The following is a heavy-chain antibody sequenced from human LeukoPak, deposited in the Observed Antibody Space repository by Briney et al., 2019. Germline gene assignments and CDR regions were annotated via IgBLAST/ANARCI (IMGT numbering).Heavy chain of an antibody. D-gene: IGHD4-11*01. CDR2: ISYDGSNK. CDR3: ARDRDYRPSFFDY. CDR1: GFTFSSYA. Sequence: PGGSLRLSCAASGFTFSSYAMHWVRQAPGKGLEWVAVISYDGSNKYYADSVKGRFTISRDNSKNTLYLQMNSLRAEDTAVYYCARDRDYRPSFFDYCGQGTLVTVSS. V-gene: IGHV3-30-3*01. J-gene: IGHJ4*02.